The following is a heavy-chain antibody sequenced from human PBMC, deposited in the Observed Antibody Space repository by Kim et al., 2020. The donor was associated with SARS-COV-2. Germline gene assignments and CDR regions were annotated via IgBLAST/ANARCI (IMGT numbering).Heavy chain of an antibody. CDR3: ARLQVGGIVVVPAAPPPRGPDY. D-gene: IGHD2-2*01. J-gene: IGHJ4*02. V-gene: IGHV4-39*01. CDR2: IYYSGST. Sequence: SETLSLTCTVSGGSISSSSYYWGWIRQPPGKGLEWIGSIYYSGSTYYNPSLKSRVTISVDTSKNQFSLKLSSVTAADTAVYYCARLQVGGIVVVPAAPPPRGPDYWGQGTLVTVSS. CDR1: GGSISSSSYY.